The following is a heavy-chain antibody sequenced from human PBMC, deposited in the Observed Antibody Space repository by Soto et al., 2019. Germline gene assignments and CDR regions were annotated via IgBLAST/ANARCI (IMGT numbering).Heavy chain of an antibody. Sequence: VGSLRLSCAASGFTLSSYSMNWVRQASGKGLEWVASISSSSTHIYYADSVKGRFTISRDNARNSLYLQMNSLRAEDTAVYYCVRERGLSSFYGMDVWGQGTTVTVSS. V-gene: IGHV3-21*01. D-gene: IGHD2-21*02. CDR2: ISSSSTHI. CDR1: GFTLSSYS. CDR3: VRERGLSSFYGMDV. J-gene: IGHJ6*02.